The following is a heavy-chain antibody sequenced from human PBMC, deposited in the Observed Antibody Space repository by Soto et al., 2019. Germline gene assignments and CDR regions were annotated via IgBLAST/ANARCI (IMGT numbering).Heavy chain of an antibody. CDR1: GGSISRSNW. D-gene: IGHD3-9*01. CDR3: ARSITFDWLFFDN. J-gene: IGHJ4*02. V-gene: IGHV4-4*02. Sequence: SETLSLTCAVSGGSISRSNWWSWVRQPPGKGLEWIGEIYHSGSTNYNPSLKSRVTISVDKSKNQFSLNLSSLTAADTAVYYCARSITFDWLFFDNWGQGTLVTVSS. CDR2: IYHSGST.